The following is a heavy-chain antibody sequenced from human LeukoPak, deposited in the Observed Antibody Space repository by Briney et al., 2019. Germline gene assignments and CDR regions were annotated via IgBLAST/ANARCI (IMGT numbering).Heavy chain of an antibody. J-gene: IGHJ4*02. CDR2: IWYDGSYK. Sequence: PGRSLRLSCAASGFTFSSYGMHWVRQAPGKGLEWVAVIWYDGSYKYYADSVKGRFTISRDNSKNTLYLQMNSLRAEDTAVYYCARVSGTVAAFDCWGQGTLVTVSS. CDR1: GFTFSSYG. CDR3: ARVSGTVAAFDC. D-gene: IGHD6-19*01. V-gene: IGHV3-33*01.